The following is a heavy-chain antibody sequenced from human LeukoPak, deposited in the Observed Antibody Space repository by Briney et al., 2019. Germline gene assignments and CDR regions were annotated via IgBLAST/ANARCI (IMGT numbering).Heavy chain of an antibody. CDR3: ASQSFARFDP. Sequence: GGSLRLSCAASGFTFSSYEMNWVRQAPGKGLEWVSYISSSGSTIYYADSVKGRFTISRDNARNSLFLQMNSLRVEDTAVYYCASQSFARFDPWGQGTLVTVSS. CDR1: GFTFSSYE. J-gene: IGHJ5*02. D-gene: IGHD3-16*01. CDR2: ISSSGSTI. V-gene: IGHV3-48*03.